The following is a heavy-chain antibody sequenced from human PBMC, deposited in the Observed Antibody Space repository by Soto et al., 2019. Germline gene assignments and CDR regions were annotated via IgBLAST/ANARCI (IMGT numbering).Heavy chain of an antibody. CDR1: GYTFTSYD. J-gene: IGHJ4*02. CDR3: ARGLFVAVGPTGS. CDR2: MNPNSGNT. D-gene: IGHD6-19*01. Sequence: ASFRVSCKASGYTFTSYDINRVRQATGQGLEWMGWMNPNSGNTGYAQKFQGRVTMTRNTSISTAYMELSSLRFEDTAVYYCARGLFVAVGPTGSWGQGTLVTVSS. V-gene: IGHV1-8*01.